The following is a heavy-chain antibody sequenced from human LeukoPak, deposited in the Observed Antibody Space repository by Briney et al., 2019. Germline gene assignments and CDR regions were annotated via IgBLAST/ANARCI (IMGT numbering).Heavy chain of an antibody. CDR3: ARDYYDSSGYYESDY. J-gene: IGHJ4*02. V-gene: IGHV3-30*04. D-gene: IGHD3-22*01. CDR1: GFTFSSYA. Sequence: GRSLRLSCAASGFTFSSYAMHWVRQAPGKGLEWVAVISYDGSNKYYADSVKGRFTISRDNSKNTLCLQMNSLRAEDTAVYYCARDYYDSSGYYESDYWGQGTLVTVSS. CDR2: ISYDGSNK.